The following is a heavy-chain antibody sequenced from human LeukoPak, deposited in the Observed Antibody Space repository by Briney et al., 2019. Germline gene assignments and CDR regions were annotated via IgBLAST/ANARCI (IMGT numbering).Heavy chain of an antibody. D-gene: IGHD3-10*01. CDR1: GFPFSSYA. CDR2: ISGDGGTT. J-gene: IGHJ4*02. CDR3: AKHLWRDLLWSGEGYYFGS. V-gene: IGHV3-23*01. Sequence: WGSLRLSCVASGFPFSSYAMSWGRQAPGKWLGCVSVISGDGGTTHYADFVNGRFTISRDNSKNTLYLQMNSLRAEDTAVYYCAKHLWRDLLWSGEGYYFGSWGQGTLVTVSS.